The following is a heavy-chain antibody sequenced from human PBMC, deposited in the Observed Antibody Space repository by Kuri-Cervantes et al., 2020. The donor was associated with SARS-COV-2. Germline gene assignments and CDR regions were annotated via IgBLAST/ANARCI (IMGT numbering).Heavy chain of an antibody. D-gene: IGHD2-2*01. CDR1: GGTFSSYA. CDR3: ARVADIVVVPAAMVLDP. V-gene: IGHV1-69*13. Sequence: SVKVSCKASGGTFSSYAISLVRQAPGQGLEWMGGIIPIFGTANYAQKFQGRVTITADESTSTAYMELSSLRSEDTAVYYCARVADIVVVPAAMVLDPWGQGTLVTVSS. CDR2: IIPIFGTA. J-gene: IGHJ5*02.